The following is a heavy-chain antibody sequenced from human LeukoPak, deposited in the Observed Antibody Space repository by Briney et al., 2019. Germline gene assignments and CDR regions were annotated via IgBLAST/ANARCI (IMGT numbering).Heavy chain of an antibody. CDR1: GFTFSSYW. D-gene: IGHD2-15*01. CDR3: ARGTYIYCSGGSCHSSGPIGEEVDY. J-gene: IGHJ4*02. CDR2: IKQDGSEK. V-gene: IGHV3-7*01. Sequence: PGGSLRLSCAASGFTFSSYWMSWVRQAPGKGLEWVANIKQDGSEKYYVDSVKGRFTISRDNAKNSLYLQMNSLRAEDTAVYYCARGTYIYCSGGSCHSSGPIGEEVDYWGQGTLVTVSS.